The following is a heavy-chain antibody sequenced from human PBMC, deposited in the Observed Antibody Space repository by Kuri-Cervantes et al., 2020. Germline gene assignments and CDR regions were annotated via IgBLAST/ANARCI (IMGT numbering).Heavy chain of an antibody. CDR3: ARGRMVRGAKPLFWFDP. Sequence: ASVKVSCKASGYTFTSYYMHWVRQAPGQGLEWMGWMNPNSGNTGYAQKFQGRVTMTRNTSISTAYMELSSLRSEDTAVYYCARGRMVRGAKPLFWFDPWGQGTLVTVSS. D-gene: IGHD3-10*01. J-gene: IGHJ5*02. CDR1: GYTFTSYY. V-gene: IGHV1-8*02. CDR2: MNPNSGNT.